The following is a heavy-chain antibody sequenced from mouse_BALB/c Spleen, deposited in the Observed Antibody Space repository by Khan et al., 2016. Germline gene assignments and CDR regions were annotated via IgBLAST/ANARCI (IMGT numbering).Heavy chain of an antibody. CDR1: GFTFNTYA. Sequence: EVQLVESGGGLVQPKGSLKLSCAASGFTFNTYAMNWVRQAPGKGLEWVARIRSKSNNYATYYADSVKDRFTISRDDSQSMLYLQMNNLKTEDTAMYYCVRQDYDWGWFAYWGQGTLVTVSA. J-gene: IGHJ3*01. D-gene: IGHD2-4*01. CDR3: VRQDYDWGWFAY. V-gene: IGHV10-1*02. CDR2: IRSKSNNYAT.